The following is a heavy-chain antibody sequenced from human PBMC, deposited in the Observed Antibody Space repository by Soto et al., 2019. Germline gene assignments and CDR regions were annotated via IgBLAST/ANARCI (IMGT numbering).Heavy chain of an antibody. Sequence: GGSLRLSCAASGFTFSRHTMHWVRQAPGKGLEWVAGISDDGSNTYYADSVKGRFTISRDNSKNTLYLQMNSLTSEDTAVHHCAREMRHCISTSCHFDYWGKGPLVTVSS. CDR3: AREMRHCISTSCHFDY. V-gene: IGHV3-30-3*01. J-gene: IGHJ4*02. CDR1: GFTFSRHT. CDR2: ISDDGSNT. D-gene: IGHD2-2*01.